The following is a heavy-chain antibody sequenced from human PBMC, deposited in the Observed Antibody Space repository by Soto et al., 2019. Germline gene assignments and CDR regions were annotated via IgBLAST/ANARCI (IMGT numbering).Heavy chain of an antibody. D-gene: IGHD2-15*01. CDR1: GYSFTSYW. CDR3: ARLLLGYCSGGSCYQRGYYYYGMDV. Sequence: GESLKISCXGPGYSFTSYWIGWVRQMPGKGLEWMGIIYPSDSDTRYSPSFQGQVTISADKSISTAYLQWSSLKASDTAMYYCARLLLGYCSGGSCYQRGYYYYGMDVWGQGTTVTV. J-gene: IGHJ6*02. V-gene: IGHV5-51*01. CDR2: IYPSDSDT.